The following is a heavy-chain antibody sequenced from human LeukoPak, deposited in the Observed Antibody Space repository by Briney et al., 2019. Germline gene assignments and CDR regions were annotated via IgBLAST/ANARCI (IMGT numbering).Heavy chain of an antibody. J-gene: IGHJ5*02. CDR2: IYYSGST. D-gene: IGHD3-10*01. CDR3: ARGGVVGTMLRGINWFDP. CDR1: GIPISNYY. Sequence: SETLFLTCTVSGIPISNYYWNWIRQSPGKGLEWIGYIYYSGSTDYNPSLKSRVTISVDTSKRQFSLELSSVTAADTAVYYCARGGVVGTMLRGINWFDPWGPGTLVAVSS. V-gene: IGHV4-59*01.